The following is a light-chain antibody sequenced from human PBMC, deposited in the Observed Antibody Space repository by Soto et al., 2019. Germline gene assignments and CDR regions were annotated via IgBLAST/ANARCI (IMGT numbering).Light chain of an antibody. CDR2: GNS. V-gene: IGLV1-40*01. J-gene: IGLJ1*01. Sequence: QSVLTQPPSVSGAPGQRVTISCTGSSSNIGAGYDVHWYQQLPGTAPKLLIYGNSNRPSGVPDRFSGSKSGTSASLAITGLQAEDEADYYCHAYDSSLDAFVFGTGTKLTVL. CDR1: SSNIGAGYD. CDR3: HAYDSSLDAFV.